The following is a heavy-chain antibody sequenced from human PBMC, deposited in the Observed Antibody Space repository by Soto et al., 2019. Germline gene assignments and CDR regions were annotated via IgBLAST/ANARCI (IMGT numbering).Heavy chain of an antibody. J-gene: IGHJ3*02. CDR1: GFTFNDYA. CDR3: AKDSRLPGFGLLIHAFDI. CDR2: ISGSLGSA. Sequence: EMQLLESGGDLGQPGGSLRLSCAVSGFTFNDYAMSWVRQAPGKGLEWVSTISGSLGSAYYAAAVEGRFTISGDNSNNTLYVQMNILRVEDTATYYCAKDSRLPGFGLLIHAFDIWGHGTMVTVSS. V-gene: IGHV3-23*01. D-gene: IGHD3-3*01.